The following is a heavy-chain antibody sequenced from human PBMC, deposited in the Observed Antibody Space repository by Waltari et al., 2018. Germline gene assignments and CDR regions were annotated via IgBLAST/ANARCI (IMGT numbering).Heavy chain of an antibody. D-gene: IGHD4-17*01. V-gene: IGHV3-23*01. CDR3: AKDPHGDLGANWFDP. J-gene: IGHJ5*02. Sequence: EVQLLESGGGLVQPGGSLRLSCAASGFTFSSYAMSWVRQAPGKGLEWVSAIRGSGGSTYYADSVKGRFTISRDNSKNTLYLQMNSLRAEDTAVYYCAKDPHGDLGANWFDPWGQGTLVTVSS. CDR1: GFTFSSYA. CDR2: IRGSGGST.